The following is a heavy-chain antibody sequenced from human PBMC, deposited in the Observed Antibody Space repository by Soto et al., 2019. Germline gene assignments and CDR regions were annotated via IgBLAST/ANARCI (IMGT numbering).Heavy chain of an antibody. D-gene: IGHD6-6*01. Sequence: ASVKVSCMDSGYTFTSYDINWVRQATGQGLEWMGWMNPNSGNTGYAQKFQGRVTMTRNTTIRTAYMELSSLGSEDTALYYCARRYSSSSRELGMDVWGQGTTVTVSS. V-gene: IGHV1-8*01. CDR2: MNPNSGNT. J-gene: IGHJ6*02. CDR3: ARRYSSSSRELGMDV. CDR1: GYTFTSYD.